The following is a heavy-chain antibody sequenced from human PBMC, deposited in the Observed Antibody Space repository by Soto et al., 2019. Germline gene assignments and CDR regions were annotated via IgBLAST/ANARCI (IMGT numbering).Heavy chain of an antibody. V-gene: IGHV4-31*03. D-gene: IGHD3-16*01. J-gene: IGHJ4*02. CDR2: ISRSGTT. CDR1: GGSISSGDYY. Sequence: QVQLQESGPGLVKPSQTLSLTCTVSGGSISSGDYYWSWIRQHPGKGLEWIGYISRSGTTYYNPSLTRRLTISVDTSKNQFSLKLRSVTAADTAVYYCARSVRLGDLALGYWGQGTLVTVSS. CDR3: ARSVRLGDLALGY.